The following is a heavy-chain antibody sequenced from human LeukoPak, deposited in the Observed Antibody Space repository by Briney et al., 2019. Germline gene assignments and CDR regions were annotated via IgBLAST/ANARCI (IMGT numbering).Heavy chain of an antibody. CDR1: GRSLSSGSYY. V-gene: IGHV4-61*02. Sequence: SETLSLTCTVSGRSLSSGSYYWGWLRQPAGRGLEWFGRIYTSGSTNYNPSLKSRVAISADTIKNQFSLKLRPLTAAPTAVLFCARDPVDYDFWSGHFDYWGKGTLVTASS. J-gene: IGHJ4*02. CDR2: IYTSGST. D-gene: IGHD3-3*01. CDR3: ARDPVDYDFWSGHFDY.